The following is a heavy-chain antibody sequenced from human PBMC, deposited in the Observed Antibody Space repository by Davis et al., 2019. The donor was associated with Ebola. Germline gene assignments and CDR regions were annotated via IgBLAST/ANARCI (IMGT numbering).Heavy chain of an antibody. Sequence: GGSLRLSCEGSGFIFSNYAFSWVRQAPGKGLEWVSYISSSSSTIYYADSVKGRFTISRDNAKNSLYLQMNSLRAEDTAVYYCAREAAAVYFDYWGQGTLVTVSS. CDR3: AREAAAVYFDY. CDR1: GFIFSNYA. V-gene: IGHV3-48*04. D-gene: IGHD6-13*01. CDR2: ISSSSSTI. J-gene: IGHJ4*02.